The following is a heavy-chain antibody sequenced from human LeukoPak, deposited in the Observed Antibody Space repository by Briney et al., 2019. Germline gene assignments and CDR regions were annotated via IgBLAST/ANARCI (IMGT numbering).Heavy chain of an antibody. CDR3: TTGYLSDAFDI. Sequence: GASVKVSCKVSGYTFTEFSMHWVRQAPGKGLEWMGGFDLEYGDTIYAQRFQGRVIMTEDTSVDTAYMELSSLRSEDTAIYYCTTGYLSDAFDIWGQGTMVSVSS. V-gene: IGHV1-24*01. J-gene: IGHJ3*02. D-gene: IGHD2-2*02. CDR1: GYTFTEFS. CDR2: FDLEYGDT.